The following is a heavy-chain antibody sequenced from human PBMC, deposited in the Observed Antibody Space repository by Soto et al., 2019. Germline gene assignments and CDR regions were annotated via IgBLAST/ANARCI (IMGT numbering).Heavy chain of an antibody. CDR2: IIPIFGTA. V-gene: IGHV1-69*06. CDR1: GGTFSSYA. J-gene: IGHJ6*02. Sequence: QVQLVQSGAEVKKPGSSVKFSCKASGGTFSSYAISWVRQAPGQGLEWMGGIIPIFGTANYAQKFQGRVTITADKSTSTAYMELSSVTSEDPAVYYCARDSLTTVVSQYYYCGMDVWGQGATVTGSS. D-gene: IGHD4-17*01. CDR3: ARDSLTTVVSQYYYCGMDV.